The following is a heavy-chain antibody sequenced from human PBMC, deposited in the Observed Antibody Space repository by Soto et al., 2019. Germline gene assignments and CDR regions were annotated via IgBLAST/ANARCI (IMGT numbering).Heavy chain of an antibody. CDR3: AHRPSGWYLFDY. D-gene: IGHD6-19*01. CDR2: IYWNDDK. J-gene: IGHJ4*01. Sequence: QITLKESGPTLVRPTQTLTLTCTFSGFSLSTSGLGVGWIRQPPGKALEWLALIYWNDDKRYSPSLKARLTITKDTSKHHVFLTITNMDTGDTATYYCAHRPSGWYLFDYWGHGTLVTVSS. V-gene: IGHV2-5*01. CDR1: GFSLSTSGLG.